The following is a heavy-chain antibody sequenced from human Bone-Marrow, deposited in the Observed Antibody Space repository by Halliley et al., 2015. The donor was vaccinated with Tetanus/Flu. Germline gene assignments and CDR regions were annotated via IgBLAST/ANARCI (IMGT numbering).Heavy chain of an antibody. V-gene: IGHV3-53*01. CDR1: GFGVSTNY. Sequence: QLVQSGGGLIQPGGSLRLSCAASGFGVSTNYMSWVRQAPGKGLEWVSVIYSAGSTYYADSVKGRFTISRDNSNNTLYLQMNSLRAEDTAVYYCARERPIHYDSTGYFDYWGQGTLVTASS. CDR2: IYSAGST. D-gene: IGHD3-22*01. J-gene: IGHJ4*02. CDR3: ARERPIHYDSTGYFDY.